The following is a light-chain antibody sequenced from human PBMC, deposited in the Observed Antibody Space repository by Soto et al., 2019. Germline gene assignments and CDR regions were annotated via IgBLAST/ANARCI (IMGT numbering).Light chain of an antibody. V-gene: IGKV1-33*01. CDR3: QQYDNLPLT. CDR2: DAS. Sequence: IKMTQSPSSLSANVGDRVTITCQASQDISNYLNWYQQKPGKAPKLLIYDASNLETGVPSRFSGSGSGTDFTFTISSLQPEDIATYYCQQYDNLPLTFGGGTKVDI. J-gene: IGKJ4*01. CDR1: QDISNY.